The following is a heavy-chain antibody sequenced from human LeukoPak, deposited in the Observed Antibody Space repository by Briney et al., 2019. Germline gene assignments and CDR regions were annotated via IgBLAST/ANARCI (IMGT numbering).Heavy chain of an antibody. CDR3: ARHFDFWSGYFFDY. CDR1: GGSISSSSYY. Sequence: SETLSLTCTVSGGSISSSSYYWGWIRQPPGKGLEWIGCFYYSGSTYYNPSLKSRVTMSVDTSKNQFSLKLGSVTAADTAVYYCARHFDFWSGYFFDYWGQGTLVTVSS. D-gene: IGHD3-3*01. J-gene: IGHJ4*02. V-gene: IGHV4-39*01. CDR2: FYYSGST.